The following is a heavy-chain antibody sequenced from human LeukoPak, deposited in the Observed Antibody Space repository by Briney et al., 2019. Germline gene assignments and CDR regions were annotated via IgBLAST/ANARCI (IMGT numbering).Heavy chain of an antibody. J-gene: IGHJ4*02. D-gene: IGHD6-19*01. CDR1: GDSISSYY. CDR3: ASIAVAGIIGY. V-gene: IGHV4-59*08. Sequence: SETLSLTCKVSGDSISSYYWSWIRQPPGKGLEWIGYIYYSGSTNYNPSLKSRVAISVDTSKNQFSLKLSSVTAADTAVYYCASIAVAGIIGYWGQGTLVTVSS. CDR2: IYYSGST.